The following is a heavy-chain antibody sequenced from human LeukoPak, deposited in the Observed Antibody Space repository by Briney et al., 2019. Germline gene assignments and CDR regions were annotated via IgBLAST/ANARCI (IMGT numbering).Heavy chain of an antibody. V-gene: IGHV1-3*01. CDR3: ARAEMNYDILTGYYPVGYFDY. CDR1: GYTFTSYA. J-gene: IGHJ4*02. Sequence: ASVKVSCKASGYTFTSYAMHWVRQAPGQRLEWMGWINAGNGNTKYSQKFQGRVTITRDTSASTAYMELSSLRSEDTAVYYCARAEMNYDILTGYYPVGYFDYRGQGTLVTVSS. CDR2: INAGNGNT. D-gene: IGHD3-9*01.